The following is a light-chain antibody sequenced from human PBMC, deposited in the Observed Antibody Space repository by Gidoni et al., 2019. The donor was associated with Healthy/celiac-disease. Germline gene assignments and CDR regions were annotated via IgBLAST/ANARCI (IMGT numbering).Light chain of an antibody. CDR3: QQYNSYSWT. Sequence: DIQMTQSPSTLSASVGDRVTIPCRASQSISSWLAWYQQKPGKAPKLLIYDASSLESGVPSRFSGSGSGTEFTLTISSLQPDDFATYYCQQYNSYSWTVGQGTKVEIK. V-gene: IGKV1-5*01. CDR1: QSISSW. J-gene: IGKJ1*01. CDR2: DAS.